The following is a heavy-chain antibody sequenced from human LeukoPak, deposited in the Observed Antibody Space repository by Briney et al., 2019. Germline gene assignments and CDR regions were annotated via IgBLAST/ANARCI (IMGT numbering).Heavy chain of an antibody. V-gene: IGHV1-69*05. CDR1: GGTFSSYA. CDR3: AADQRGSSSWMGY. CDR2: IIPIFGTA. J-gene: IGHJ4*02. Sequence: ASVKVSCKASGGTFSSYAISWVRQAPGQGLERMGGIIPIFGTANYAQKFQERVTITRDMSTSTAYMELSSLRSEDTAVYYCAADQRGSSSWMGYWGQGTLVTVSS. D-gene: IGHD1-26*01.